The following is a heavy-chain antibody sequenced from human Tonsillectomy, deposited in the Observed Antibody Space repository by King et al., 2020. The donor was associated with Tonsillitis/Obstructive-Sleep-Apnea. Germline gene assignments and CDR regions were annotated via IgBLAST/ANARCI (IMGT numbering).Heavy chain of an antibody. J-gene: IGHJ3*02. CDR1: GGSISSGGYY. Sequence: VQLQESGPGLVKPSQTLSLTCIVSGGSISSGGYYWNWIRQHPGKGLEWIGYIHYSGRPYYNPSLKSRVIISIDTSKNQFSLNLNSVTAADTAIYYCARESPYGSGHHDAFDIWGQGTMVTVSS. CDR3: ARESPYGSGHHDAFDI. CDR2: IHYSGRP. D-gene: IGHD3-10*01. V-gene: IGHV4-31*03.